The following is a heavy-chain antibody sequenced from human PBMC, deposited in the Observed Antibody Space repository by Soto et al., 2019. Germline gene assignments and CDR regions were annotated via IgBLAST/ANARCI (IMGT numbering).Heavy chain of an antibody. J-gene: IGHJ4*02. V-gene: IGHV3-48*01. D-gene: IGHD6-19*01. CDR3: ASLGIAVAASFDY. CDR2: ISSSSSTI. CDR1: GFTFSSYS. Sequence: SGGSLRLSCAASGFTFSSYSMNWVRQAPGKGLEWVSYISSSSSTIYYADSVKGRFTISRDNAKNSLYLQMNSLRAEDTAVYYCASLGIAVAASFDYWGQGTLVTVSS.